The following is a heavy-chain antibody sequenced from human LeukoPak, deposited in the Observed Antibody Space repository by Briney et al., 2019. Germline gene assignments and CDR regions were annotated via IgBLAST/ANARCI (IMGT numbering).Heavy chain of an antibody. CDR2: ISGNSGRT. CDR1: GFTFSSYA. J-gene: IGHJ4*02. CDR3: AKSTSSWERVDY. D-gene: IGHD6-13*01. V-gene: IGHV3-23*01. Sequence: GGSLRLSCAASGFTFSSYAMSWVRQAPWKGLEWVSSISGNSGRTYYADSVKGRFSISRDNSNNTLYLQMNSLRAEDAAVYYCAKSTSSWERVDYWGQGTLVTVSS.